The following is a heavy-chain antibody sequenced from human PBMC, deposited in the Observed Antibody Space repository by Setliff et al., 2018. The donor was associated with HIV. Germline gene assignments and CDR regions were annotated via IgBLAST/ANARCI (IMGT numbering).Heavy chain of an antibody. Sequence: GGSLRLSCAASGFTFSAHGMHWVRQAPGKGLEWVAQISSSGFPIYYADSVRGRFTASRDNGKNSLFLQMNSLRAEDTAVYYCARDGGMGVYYMDVWGKGTTVTVSS. V-gene: IGHV3-48*01. CDR3: ARDGGMGVYYMDV. CDR1: GFTFSAHG. D-gene: IGHD1-26*01. J-gene: IGHJ6*03. CDR2: ISSSGFPI.